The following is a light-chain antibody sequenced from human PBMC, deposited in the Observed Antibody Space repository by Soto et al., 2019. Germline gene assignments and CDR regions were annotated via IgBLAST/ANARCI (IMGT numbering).Light chain of an antibody. Sequence: QSALTQPASVSGSPGQSITISCTGTINDVGADKYVSWYQQHPGKVPQLMIYDVSIRPSGVSNRFSGSKSGNTASLTISGLQAEDEADYYCSSVTTSSTGVFGAGTQLTVL. CDR1: INDVGADKY. CDR2: DVS. J-gene: IGLJ3*02. V-gene: IGLV2-14*03. CDR3: SSVTTSSTGV.